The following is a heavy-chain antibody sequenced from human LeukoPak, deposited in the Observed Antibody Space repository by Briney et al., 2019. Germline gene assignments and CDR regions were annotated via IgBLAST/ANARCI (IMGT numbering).Heavy chain of an antibody. CDR3: ARAGSYYYDSSGYYPLDY. J-gene: IGHJ4*02. CDR1: GYTFTSYG. Sequence: GASVKVSCKASGYTFTSYGISWVRQAPGPGLEWMGWISAYNGNTNYAQKLQGRVTMTTDTSTSTAYMELRSLRSDDTAVYYCARAGSYYYDSSGYYPLDYWGQGTLVTVSS. CDR2: ISAYNGNT. V-gene: IGHV1-18*01. D-gene: IGHD3-22*01.